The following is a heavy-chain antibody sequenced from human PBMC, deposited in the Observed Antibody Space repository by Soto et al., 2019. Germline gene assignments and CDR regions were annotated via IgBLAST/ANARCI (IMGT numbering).Heavy chain of an antibody. Sequence: QVQLQESGPGLVKPSQTLSLTCTVSGASMSSGGYYWTWIRQSPGKGLEWIGYIYYSGSTYYNPSLESRVAISLDTSRSQFSQTLHSVTAADTAIYYCARDRHNNFFDPWGQGTLFTVSS. V-gene: IGHV4-31*03. CDR2: IYYSGST. CDR1: GASMSSGGYY. J-gene: IGHJ5*02. D-gene: IGHD6-6*01. CDR3: ARDRHNNFFDP.